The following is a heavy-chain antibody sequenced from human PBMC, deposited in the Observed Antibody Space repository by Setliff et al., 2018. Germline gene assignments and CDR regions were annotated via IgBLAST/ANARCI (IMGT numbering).Heavy chain of an antibody. Sequence: PSETLSLTCAAYGGAFSDYHWTWIRQSPEKGLEWIGEINHRGSTNYNPSLKNRVTISIDKSNNQFSLKLTSMTAADTAVYYCAKGGGRYHSDSWGQGILVTVSS. CDR1: GGAFSDYH. V-gene: IGHV4-34*01. D-gene: IGHD1-1*01. CDR3: AKGGGRYHSDS. J-gene: IGHJ4*02. CDR2: INHRGST.